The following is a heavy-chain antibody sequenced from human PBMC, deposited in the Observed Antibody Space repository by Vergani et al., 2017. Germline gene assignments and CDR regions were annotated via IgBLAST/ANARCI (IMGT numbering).Heavy chain of an antibody. CDR2: IYYSGST. D-gene: IGHD5-18*01. CDR3: AAGYSYGNWFDP. CDR1: GGSISSGGYS. Sequence: QLQLQESGSGLVKPSQTLSLTCAVSGGSISSGGYSWSWIRQPPGKGLEWIGSIYYSGSTYYNPSLKSRVTISVDTSKNQFSLKLSSVTAADTAVYYCAAGYSYGNWFDPWGQGTLVTVSS. J-gene: IGHJ5*02. V-gene: IGHV4-30-2*03.